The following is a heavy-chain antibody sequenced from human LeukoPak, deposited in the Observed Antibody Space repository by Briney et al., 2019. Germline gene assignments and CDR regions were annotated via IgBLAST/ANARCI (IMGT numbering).Heavy chain of an antibody. D-gene: IGHD3-22*01. CDR3: AKASGPITMIVVVIPIFDY. Sequence: GGSLRLSCAASGFTFSSYAMSWVRQAPGKGLEWVSAISGSGGSTYYADSVKGRFTISRDNSKNTQYLQMNSLRAEDTAVYYCAKASGPITMIVVVIPIFDYWGQGTLVTVSS. V-gene: IGHV3-23*01. J-gene: IGHJ4*02. CDR1: GFTFSSYA. CDR2: ISGSGGST.